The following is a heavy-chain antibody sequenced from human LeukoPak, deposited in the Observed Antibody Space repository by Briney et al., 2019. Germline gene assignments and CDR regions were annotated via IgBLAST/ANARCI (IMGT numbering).Heavy chain of an antibody. V-gene: IGHV1-24*01. CDR1: GYTLTELS. D-gene: IGHD1-26*01. J-gene: IGHJ4*02. CDR3: ATDILVGATD. CDR2: FDPEDGET. Sequence: ASVKVSCKVSGYTLTELSMHWVRQAPGKGLEWMGGFDPEDGETIYAQKFQGRVTVTEDTSTDTAYMELSSLRSEDTAVYYCATDILVGATDWGQGTLVTVSS.